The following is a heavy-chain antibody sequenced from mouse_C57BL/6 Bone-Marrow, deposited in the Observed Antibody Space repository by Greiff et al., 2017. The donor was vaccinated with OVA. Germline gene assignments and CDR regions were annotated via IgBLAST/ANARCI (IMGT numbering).Heavy chain of an antibody. CDR1: GYTFTSYT. J-gene: IGHJ3*01. CDR3: ARSKILAY. Sequence: VQLQQSGAELARPGASVKMSRKASGYTFTSYTMHWVKQRPGQGLEWIGYINPSSGYTKYNQKFKDKATLTADKSSSTAYMQLSSLTSEDSAVYYCARSKILAYWGQGTLVTVSA. V-gene: IGHV1-4*01. CDR2: INPSSGYT.